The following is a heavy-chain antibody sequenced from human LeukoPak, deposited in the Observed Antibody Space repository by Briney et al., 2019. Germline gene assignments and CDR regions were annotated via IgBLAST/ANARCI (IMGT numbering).Heavy chain of an antibody. D-gene: IGHD5-12*01. CDR3: AREGAEYSGYDPFFDY. J-gene: IGHJ4*02. CDR1: GGSISSYY. V-gene: IGHV4-59*01. CDR2: IYYSWST. Sequence: SETLSLTYTVSGGSISSYYWSWIRQPPGKGLEWSGYIYYSWSTNYNPSLKSRVTISVHTSKNQFSLKLSSVTAADTAVYYCAREGAEYSGYDPFFDYWGQGTLVTVSS.